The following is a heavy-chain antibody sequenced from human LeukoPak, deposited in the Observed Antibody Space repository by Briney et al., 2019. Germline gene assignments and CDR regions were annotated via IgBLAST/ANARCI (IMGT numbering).Heavy chain of an antibody. V-gene: IGHV3-11*01. CDR3: PRDSAYYDRSGYYPRWFAP. CDR2: ISSNGSTI. J-gene: IGHJ5*02. Sequence: GGSLRLSCAASGFTFSDYYMSCIRQAPGKGLEWLSYISSNGSTIYYADSVEDRFTISRDNAKNSLYLQMNSLRAGDTAVYYCPRDSAYYDRSGYYPRWFAPCGQGTLATVSS. CDR1: GFTFSDYY. D-gene: IGHD3-22*01.